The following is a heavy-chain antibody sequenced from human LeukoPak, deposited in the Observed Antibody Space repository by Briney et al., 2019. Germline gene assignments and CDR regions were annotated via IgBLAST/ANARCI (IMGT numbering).Heavy chain of an antibody. Sequence: GASVKVSCKPSGYSFTRNGISWVRQAPGQGLEWMAWISANSGNTNYEQNFQDRVTLTTDTPTSTAYMELRSLRSDDTAVYYCARDVNYAFDYWGQGTLVTVSS. CDR2: ISANSGNT. D-gene: IGHD3-16*01. J-gene: IGHJ4*02. CDR3: ARDVNYAFDY. CDR1: GYSFTRNG. V-gene: IGHV1-18*01.